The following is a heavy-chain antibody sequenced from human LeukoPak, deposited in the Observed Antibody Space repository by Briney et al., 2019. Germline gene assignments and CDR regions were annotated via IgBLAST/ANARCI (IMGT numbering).Heavy chain of an antibody. CDR1: GYTFTGYY. J-gene: IGHJ4*02. D-gene: IGHD3-3*01. CDR2: INPNSGGT. Sequence: GASVKVSCKASGYTFTGYYMHWVRQAPGQGLEWMGWINPNSGGTSYAQKFQGRVTMTRDTSISTAYMELSRLRSDDTAVYYCARDPTPYYDFWSGYYPYYFDYWGQGTLVTVSS. V-gene: IGHV1-2*02. CDR3: ARDPTPYYDFWSGYYPYYFDY.